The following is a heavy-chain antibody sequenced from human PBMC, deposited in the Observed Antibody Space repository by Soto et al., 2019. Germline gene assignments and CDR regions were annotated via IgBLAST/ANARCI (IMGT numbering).Heavy chain of an antibody. Sequence: PGGSLRLSCVASGFSFSNCCMHWVRQVPGKGLVWVSHINSDGSSTGYADSVKVRFAISRENAKKTLYVQMNSLRAEDTAVYYCARGGDTVPRPIAXWGQATPVTVSX. CDR1: GFSFSNCC. D-gene: IGHD6-6*01. J-gene: IGHJ4*02. CDR2: INSDGSST. V-gene: IGHV3-74*01. CDR3: ARGGDTVPRPIAX.